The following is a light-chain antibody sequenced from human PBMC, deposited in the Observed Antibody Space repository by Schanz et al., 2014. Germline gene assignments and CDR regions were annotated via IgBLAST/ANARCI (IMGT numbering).Light chain of an antibody. V-gene: IGKV1-39*01. CDR1: QRIGTF. J-gene: IGKJ4*01. Sequence: DIQLTQSPSSLSASVGDTITITCRASQRIGTFLNWYQQRPGKAPKLLIYGASSLQSGVPSRFSGSGSGTDFTLTISSLPPEDSATYYCQQSYIIPLTFGGGTKVEIK. CDR3: QQSYIIPLT. CDR2: GAS.